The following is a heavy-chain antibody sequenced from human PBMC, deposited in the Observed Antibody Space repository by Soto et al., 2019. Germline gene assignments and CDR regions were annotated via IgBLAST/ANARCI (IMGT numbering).Heavy chain of an antibody. D-gene: IGHD1-26*01. Sequence: QVQLQESGPGLVKPSGTLSLTCAVSGGSISSSNWWSWVRQPPGKGLEWIGEIYHSGSTNYNPSLKSRVTISVDKSKNQFSLKLSSVTAADTAVYYCARDRGGATPYYYYYGMDVWGQGTTVTVSS. J-gene: IGHJ6*02. CDR2: IYHSGST. V-gene: IGHV4-4*02. CDR3: ARDRGGATPYYYYYGMDV. CDR1: GGSISSSNW.